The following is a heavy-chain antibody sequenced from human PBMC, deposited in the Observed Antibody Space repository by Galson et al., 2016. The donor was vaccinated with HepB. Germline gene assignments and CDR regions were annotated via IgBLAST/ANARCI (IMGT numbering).Heavy chain of an antibody. J-gene: IGHJ4*02. D-gene: IGHD2/OR15-2a*01. CDR1: GFDISGHW. CDR2: IKYDETEK. CDR3: ARDGHLSYFDF. Sequence: SLRLSCAVSGFDISGHWMNWVRQAPGKGLEWVAHIKYDETEKNYVDSVRGRFTISRDNANTSVYLQMSSLRVEDTAVYYCARDGHLSYFDFWGQGTLVAVSS. V-gene: IGHV3-7*01.